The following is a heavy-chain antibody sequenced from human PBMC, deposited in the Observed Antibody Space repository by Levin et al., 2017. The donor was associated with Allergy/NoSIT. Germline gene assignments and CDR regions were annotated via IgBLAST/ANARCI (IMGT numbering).Heavy chain of an antibody. CDR2: IYYSGST. D-gene: IGHD6-19*01. V-gene: IGHV4-39*01. CDR3: ARRVADLKVAGTYQPVGIGYWYFDL. Sequence: SETLSLTCTVSGGSISSSSYYWGWIRQPPGKGLEWIGSIYYSGSTYYNPSLKSRVTISVDTSKNQFSLKLSSVTAADTAVYYCARRVADLKVAGTYQPVGIGYWYFDLWGRGTLVTVSS. CDR1: GGSISSSSYY. J-gene: IGHJ2*01.